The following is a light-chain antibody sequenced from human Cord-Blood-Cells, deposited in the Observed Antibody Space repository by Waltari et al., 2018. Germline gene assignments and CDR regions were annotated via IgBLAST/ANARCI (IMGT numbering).Light chain of an antibody. Sequence: QSALTQPASVSGSPGQSITISCTGTSRDVGSYNLVSWYQQHPGKAPKLMIYEGSKRPSGVSNRFSGSKSDNTASLTIPGPQADDEADYFCCSYAGSRSYVFGTGTKVTVL. CDR3: CSYAGSRSYV. CDR2: EGS. J-gene: IGLJ1*01. CDR1: SRDVGSYNL. V-gene: IGLV2-23*01.